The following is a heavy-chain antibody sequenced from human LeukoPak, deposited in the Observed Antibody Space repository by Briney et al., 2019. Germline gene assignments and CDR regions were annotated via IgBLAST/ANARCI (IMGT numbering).Heavy chain of an antibody. V-gene: IGHV1-2*02. CDR2: INPNSGGT. J-gene: IGHJ6*03. CDR3: ARSGGYSGYDYLTLSCYYYYMDV. Sequence: ASVKVSCKVSGYTLTELSMHWVRQAPGQGLEWMGWINPNSGGTNYAQKFQGRVTMTRDTSISTAYMELSRLRSDGTAVYYCARSGGYSGYDYLTLSCYYYYMDVWGKGTTVTISS. CDR1: GYTLTELS. D-gene: IGHD5-12*01.